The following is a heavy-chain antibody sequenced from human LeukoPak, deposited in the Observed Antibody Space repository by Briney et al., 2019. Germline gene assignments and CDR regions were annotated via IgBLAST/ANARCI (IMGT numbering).Heavy chain of an antibody. V-gene: IGHV3-30*18. CDR1: GFTFSSYG. D-gene: IGHD3-3*01. J-gene: IGHJ5*02. Sequence: GGSLRLSCAASGFTFSSYGMHWVRQAPGKGLEGVAVISYDGSNKYYADSVKGRFTISRDNSKNTLYLQMNSLRAEDTAVYYCAKGLTIFGLPEGNWFDPWGQGTLVTVSS. CDR3: AKGLTIFGLPEGNWFDP. CDR2: ISYDGSNK.